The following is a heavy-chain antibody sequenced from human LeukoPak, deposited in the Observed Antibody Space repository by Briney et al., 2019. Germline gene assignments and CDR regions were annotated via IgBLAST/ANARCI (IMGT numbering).Heavy chain of an antibody. V-gene: IGHV3-30*02. CDR1: GFTFSSYG. J-gene: IGHJ4*02. CDR3: AKTSWLLPEGFDY. CDR2: IRYDGSNK. Sequence: GGSLRLSCAASGFTFSSYGMHWVRQAPGKGLEWVAFIRYDGSNKYYADSVKGRFTISRDNSKNTLYLQVNSLRAEDTAVYYCAKTSWLLPEGFDYWGQGTLVTVSS. D-gene: IGHD3-22*01.